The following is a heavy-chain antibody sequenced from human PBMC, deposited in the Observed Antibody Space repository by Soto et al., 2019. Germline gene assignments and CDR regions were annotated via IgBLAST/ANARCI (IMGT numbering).Heavy chain of an antibody. V-gene: IGHV1-8*01. CDR3: SRRDETNGWNGFGADKYYFDF. CDR2: INPNTGNS. J-gene: IGHJ4*02. Sequence: GXSXKVSCKASGYTXTSYDIYWVRQATGQGVDWMWWINPNTGNSGYAQKFQGRVTVTSDASINTVHMYLSRLRSEDTALYYCSRRDETNGWNGFGADKYYFDFWGQGTLGTVSS. CDR1: GYTXTSYD. D-gene: IGHD1-1*01.